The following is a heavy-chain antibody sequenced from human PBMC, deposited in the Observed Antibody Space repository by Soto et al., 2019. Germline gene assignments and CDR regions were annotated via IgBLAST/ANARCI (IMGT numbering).Heavy chain of an antibody. CDR3: ARGVAAGYDF. CDR2: MSPGNDNT. Sequence: ASVKVSCRPSGYIFTRYDINWVRQAAGQGLEWMGWMSPGNDNTGYAQNFQGRVTMTRDTSIATAYMELSSLRFEDTAVYYCARGVAAGYDFWGQGTQVTVSS. D-gene: IGHD5-12*01. V-gene: IGHV1-8*01. J-gene: IGHJ4*02. CDR1: GYIFTRYD.